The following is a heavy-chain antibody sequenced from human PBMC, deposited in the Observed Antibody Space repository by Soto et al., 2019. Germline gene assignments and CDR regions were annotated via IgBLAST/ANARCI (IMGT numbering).Heavy chain of an antibody. V-gene: IGHV3-30-3*01. D-gene: IGHD4-17*01. CDR2: ISYDGSNK. CDR3: ARDREESDYGDYSYGMDV. CDR1: GFTFRSYA. J-gene: IGHJ6*02. Sequence: QVQLVESGGGVVQPGRSLRLSCAASGFTFRSYAMHWVRQAPGKGLEWVAVISYDGSNKYYADSVKGRFTISRDNSKNTLYLQMNSLRAEDTAVYYCARDREESDYGDYSYGMDVWGQGTTVTVSS.